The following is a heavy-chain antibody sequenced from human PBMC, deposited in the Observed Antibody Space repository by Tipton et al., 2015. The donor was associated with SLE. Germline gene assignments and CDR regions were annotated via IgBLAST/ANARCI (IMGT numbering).Heavy chain of an antibody. V-gene: IGHV3-23*01. CDR1: GFTFSSYA. J-gene: IGHJ4*02. CDR2: ISGSGGST. D-gene: IGHD3-22*01. Sequence: SLRLSCAASGFTFSSYAMSWVRQAPGKGLEWVSAISGSGGSTYYADSVKGRFTISRDNSKNTLYLQMNSLRAEDTAVYYCAKARGYYYDSSGYTFFDYWGQGTLVTVSS. CDR3: AKARGYYYDSSGYTFFDY.